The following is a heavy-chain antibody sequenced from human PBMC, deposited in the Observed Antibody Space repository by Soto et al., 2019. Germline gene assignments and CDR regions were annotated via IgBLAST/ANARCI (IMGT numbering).Heavy chain of an antibody. J-gene: IGHJ4*02. Sequence: ESLKISCKGSGYSFTSYWIGWVRQMPGKGLEWMGIIYPGDSDTRYSPSFQGQVTISADKSISTAYLQWSSLKASDTAMYYCARKRSYCSSTSCYRGPFDYWGQGTLVTVSS. V-gene: IGHV5-51*01. CDR2: IYPGDSDT. D-gene: IGHD2-2*02. CDR1: GYSFTSYW. CDR3: ARKRSYCSSTSCYRGPFDY.